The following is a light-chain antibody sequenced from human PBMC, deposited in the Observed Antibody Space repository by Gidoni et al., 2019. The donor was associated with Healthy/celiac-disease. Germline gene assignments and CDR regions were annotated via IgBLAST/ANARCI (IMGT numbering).Light chain of an antibody. CDR3: QQYGSWPPVT. V-gene: IGKV3-15*01. CDR2: GAS. Sequence: EIVMTQSPATLSASSGERATISRTASPSVSSNLAWYQQKPGQAPRLLIYGASTRATGIPARFSGSGSGTEFTLTISSLQSEDFAVYYCQQYGSWPPVTFGHGTKVDIK. J-gene: IGKJ3*01. CDR1: PSVSSN.